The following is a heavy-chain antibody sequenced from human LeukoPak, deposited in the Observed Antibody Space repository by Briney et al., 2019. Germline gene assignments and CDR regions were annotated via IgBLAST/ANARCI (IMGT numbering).Heavy chain of an antibody. CDR1: GFTFDDYG. J-gene: IGHJ4*02. Sequence: GGSLRLSCAASGFTFDDYGMSWVRQAPGKGLEWVSGINWNGGSTGYADSVKGRFTISRDNAKNTLYLQMNSLRAEDTAVYYCARDGGAMVRGVITFFDYWGQGTLVTVSS. V-gene: IGHV3-20*04. CDR3: ARDGGAMVRGVITFFDY. CDR2: INWNGGST. D-gene: IGHD3-10*01.